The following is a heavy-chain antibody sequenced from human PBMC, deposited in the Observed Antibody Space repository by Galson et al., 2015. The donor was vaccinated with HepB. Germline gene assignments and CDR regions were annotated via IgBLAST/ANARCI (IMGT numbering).Heavy chain of an antibody. D-gene: IGHD2-21*02. CDR2: INSDGSST. J-gene: IGHJ3*02. V-gene: IGHV3-74*01. CDR3: ARVMTHGDAFDI. CDR1: GFTFSSYW. Sequence: SLRLSCAASGFTFSSYWMHWVRQAPGKGLVWVSRINSDGSSTSYADSVKGRFTISRDNAKNTLYLQMNSLRAEDTAVYYCARVMTHGDAFDIWGQGTMATVSS.